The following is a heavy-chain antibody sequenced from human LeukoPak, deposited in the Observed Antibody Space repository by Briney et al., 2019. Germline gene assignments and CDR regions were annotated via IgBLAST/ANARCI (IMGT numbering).Heavy chain of an antibody. D-gene: IGHD6-19*01. V-gene: IGHV1-18*01. CDR1: GYTFTSYG. J-gene: IGHJ5*02. CDR3: ARVPGRDSSGWYTPTPKFDP. CDR2: ISAYNGNT. Sequence: ASVKVSCKASGYTFTSYGISWVRQAPGQGLEWMGWISAYNGNTNYAQKLQGRVTMTTDTSTSTAYMELRSLRSDDTAVYYCARVPGRDSSGWYTPTPKFDPWGQGTLVTVSS.